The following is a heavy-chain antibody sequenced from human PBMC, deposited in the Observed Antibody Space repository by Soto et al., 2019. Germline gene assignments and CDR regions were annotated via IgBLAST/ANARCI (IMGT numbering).Heavy chain of an antibody. J-gene: IGHJ2*01. CDR1: GGSVGSGSYY. Sequence: QVQLQESGPGLVKPSETLSLTCSVFGGSVGSGSYYWSWIRQPPGGGLEWIGYIYYRGSTYYNPSHRSRITISEDTSKNQFSLRLESVTTADTAVYYCARDQGLGAGYFDLWGRGTLVTVSS. CDR2: IYYRGST. D-gene: IGHD7-27*01. V-gene: IGHV4-61*01. CDR3: ARDQGLGAGYFDL.